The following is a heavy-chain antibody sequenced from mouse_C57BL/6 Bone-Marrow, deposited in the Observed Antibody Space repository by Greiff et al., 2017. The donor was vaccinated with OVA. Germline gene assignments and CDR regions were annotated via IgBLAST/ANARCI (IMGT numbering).Heavy chain of an antibody. V-gene: IGHV14-3*01. J-gene: IGHJ2*01. D-gene: IGHD4-1*01. CDR3: ARELTWNNYFDY. CDR2: IDPANGNT. Sequence: EVQLQQSVAELVRPGASVKLSCTASGFNINNTYMHWVKQRPEQGLEWIGRIDPANGNTKYAPKFQGKATITADTSSNTAYLQLSSLTSEDTAIYDSARELTWNNYFDYWGQGTTLTVSS. CDR1: GFNINNTY.